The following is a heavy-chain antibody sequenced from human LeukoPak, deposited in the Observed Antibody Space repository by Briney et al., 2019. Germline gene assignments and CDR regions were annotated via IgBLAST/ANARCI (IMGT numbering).Heavy chain of an antibody. CDR3: ARGAAHSYGYFSDY. CDR1: GFIFSDYS. J-gene: IGHJ4*02. Sequence: GGSLRLSCATTGFIFSDYSMSWVRQAPGKGLQWLSFISTSSNTIYYADSVKGRFTVSRDNAKNSPYLQMNSLTGEDTAAYYCARGAAHSYGYFSDYWGQGILVIVSS. CDR2: ISTSSNTI. D-gene: IGHD3-22*01. V-gene: IGHV3-48*01.